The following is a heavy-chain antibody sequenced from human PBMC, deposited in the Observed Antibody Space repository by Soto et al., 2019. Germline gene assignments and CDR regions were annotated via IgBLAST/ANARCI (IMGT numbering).Heavy chain of an antibody. D-gene: IGHD3-9*01. CDR3: AKDRYDILTGYPIQYGMDV. CDR2: FSGSGDNT. Sequence: GGSLRLSCAASGFTFSSYAMSWVRQAQGKGLEWVSSFSGSGDNTDYADSVKGRFTISRDNSKNTLYMQMNSLRAEDTAVYYCAKDRYDILTGYPIQYGMDVWGQGTTVTVSS. J-gene: IGHJ6*02. CDR1: GFTFSSYA. V-gene: IGHV3-23*01.